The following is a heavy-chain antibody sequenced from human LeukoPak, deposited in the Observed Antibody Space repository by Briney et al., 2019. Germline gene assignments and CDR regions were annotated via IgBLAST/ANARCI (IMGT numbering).Heavy chain of an antibody. Sequence: GGSLRLSCAASGFVFSSYSMNWVRQAPGKGLEWVSFLIVGNGNQHYADSVKGRFTISRDDAKNSLYLQMNSLRAEDTAVYYCAREDYYDSSGYRGYWGQGTLVTVSS. V-gene: IGHV3-48*01. CDR1: GFVFSSYS. D-gene: IGHD3-22*01. CDR2: LIVGNGNQ. J-gene: IGHJ4*02. CDR3: AREDYYDSSGYRGY.